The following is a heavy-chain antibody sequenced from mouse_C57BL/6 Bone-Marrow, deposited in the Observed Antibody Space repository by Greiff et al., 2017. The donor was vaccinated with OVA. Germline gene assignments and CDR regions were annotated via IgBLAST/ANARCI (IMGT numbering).Heavy chain of an antibody. J-gene: IGHJ3*01. V-gene: IGHV1-74*01. CDR3: AIGGDGYPRGAWFAY. D-gene: IGHD2-3*01. CDR2: IHPSDSDT. Sequence: QVQLQQSGAELVKPGASVKVSCKASGYTFTSHRMHWVKQRPGQGLEWVGMIHPSDSDTNYNQKFKGKATLTVDKSSSTAYMQLSSLTSEDSAVYYCAIGGDGYPRGAWFAYWGQGTLVTVSA. CDR1: GYTFTSHR.